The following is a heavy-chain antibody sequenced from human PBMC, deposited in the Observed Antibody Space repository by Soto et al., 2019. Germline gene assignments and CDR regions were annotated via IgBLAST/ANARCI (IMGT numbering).Heavy chain of an antibody. V-gene: IGHV4-34*01. Sequence: RSETLSLTCAVYGGSSSGYTGSWIRQPPGKGLEWIGEVNHSGSTNYTPSLKSRAAISVDTSTNQFYLRLRSVTAADTAVYYCARGTARRVWFDPWGQGTLVTVSS. CDR2: VNHSGST. J-gene: IGHJ5*02. CDR1: GGSSSGYT. CDR3: ARGTARRVWFDP. D-gene: IGHD6-6*01.